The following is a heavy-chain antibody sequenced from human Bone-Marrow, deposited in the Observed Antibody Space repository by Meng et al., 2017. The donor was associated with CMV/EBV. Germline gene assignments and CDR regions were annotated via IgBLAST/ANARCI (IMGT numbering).Heavy chain of an antibody. CDR1: GYTFTSYG. D-gene: IGHD2-21*02. V-gene: IGHV1-18*01. CDR3: ARVLLTVDGFDF. J-gene: IGHJ3*01. CDR2: ISAYNGNT. Sequence: ASVKVSCKASGYTFTSYGISWVRQAPGQGLEWMGWISAYNGNTNYAQKFQGRVTMTTDTSTSTAYMELSSPRSDDPAVYYCARVLLTVDGFDFWGQGTMVTVSS.